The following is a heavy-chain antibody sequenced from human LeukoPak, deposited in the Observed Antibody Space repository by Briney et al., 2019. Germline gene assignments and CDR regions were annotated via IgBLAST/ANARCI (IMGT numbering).Heavy chain of an antibody. CDR2: ISGSGGST. V-gene: IGHV3-23*01. J-gene: IGHJ4*02. D-gene: IGHD3-22*01. CDR1: GFTFSSYA. Sequence: GGSLRLSCAASGFTFSSYAMSWVRQAPGKGLEWVSAISGSGGSTYYADSVKGRFTISRDNSENTLYLQMNSLRAEDTAVYYCAKNREVLTMIVVVTPFDYWGQGTLVTVSS. CDR3: AKNREVLTMIVVVTPFDY.